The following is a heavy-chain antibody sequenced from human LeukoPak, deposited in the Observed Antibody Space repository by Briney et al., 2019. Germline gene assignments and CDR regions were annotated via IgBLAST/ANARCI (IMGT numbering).Heavy chain of an antibody. CDR1: GFTFSNAW. Sequence: GGSLRLSCAASGFTFSNAWMSWVRQAPGKGLEWVGRIKSKTDGGTTDYAAPVKGGFTISRDDSKNTLYLQMNSLKTEDTAVYYCTTLTYDSSGYHNPPLDYWGQGTLVTVSS. V-gene: IGHV3-15*01. J-gene: IGHJ4*02. D-gene: IGHD3-22*01. CDR3: TTLTYDSSGYHNPPLDY. CDR2: IKSKTDGGTT.